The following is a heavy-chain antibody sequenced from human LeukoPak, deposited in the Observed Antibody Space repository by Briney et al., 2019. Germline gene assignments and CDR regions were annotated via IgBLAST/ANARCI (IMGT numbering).Heavy chain of an antibody. CDR2: IYYSGST. CDR1: GGSISSSSYY. V-gene: IGHV4-39*07. J-gene: IGHJ4*02. CDR3: ARGRYNYALEDYFDY. Sequence: PSETLSLTCTVSGGSISSSSYYWGWIRQPPGKGLEWIGSIYYSGSTYYNPSLKSRVTISGDTSKNQVSLKVSSVTAADTAVYYCARGRYNYALEDYFDYWGQGTLVTVSS. D-gene: IGHD5-18*01.